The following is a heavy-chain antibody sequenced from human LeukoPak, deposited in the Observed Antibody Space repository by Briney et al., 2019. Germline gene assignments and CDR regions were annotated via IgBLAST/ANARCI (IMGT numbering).Heavy chain of an antibody. V-gene: IGHV4-61*05. CDR2: IYYSGST. D-gene: IGHD3-9*01. CDR3: ARGPNYYDILTGYYTNWFDP. CDR1: GGSISSSSYY. J-gene: IGHJ5*02. Sequence: KTSETLSLTCTVPGGSISSSSYYWGWIRQPPGKGRGGIGNIYYSGSTNYNPSLKSRVTISVDTSKNQFSLKLSSVTAADTAVYYCARGPNYYDILTGYYTNWFDPWGQGTLVTVSS.